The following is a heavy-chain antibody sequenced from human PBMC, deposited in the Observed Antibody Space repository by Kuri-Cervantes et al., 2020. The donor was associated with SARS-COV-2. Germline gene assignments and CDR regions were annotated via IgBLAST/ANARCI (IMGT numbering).Heavy chain of an antibody. CDR3: ATALLSYYFDY. D-gene: IGHD3-10*01. CDR2: ISSSSSYI. V-gene: IGHV3-21*01. CDR1: GFPFNTYT. Sequence: GESLKISCAASGFPFNTYTMNWVRQAPGKGLEWVSSISSSSSYIYYADSVKGRLTISRDNAKNSLYLQMNSLRAEDTAVYYCATALLSYYFDYWGQGTLVTVSS. J-gene: IGHJ4*02.